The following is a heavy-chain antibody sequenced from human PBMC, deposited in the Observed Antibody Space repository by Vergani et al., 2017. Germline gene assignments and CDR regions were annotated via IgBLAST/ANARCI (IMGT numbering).Heavy chain of an antibody. D-gene: IGHD3-22*01. Sequence: QVQLVQSGAEVKKPGASVKVSCKASGYTFTSYGISWVRQAPGQGLEWMGGIIPIFGTANYAQKFQGRVTITADESTSTAYMELSSLRSEDTAVYYCTRGWYYDSIAYWAYWGQGTLVTVSS. CDR1: GYTFTSYG. V-gene: IGHV1-69*13. CDR3: TRGWYYDSIAYWAY. CDR2: IIPIFGTA. J-gene: IGHJ4*02.